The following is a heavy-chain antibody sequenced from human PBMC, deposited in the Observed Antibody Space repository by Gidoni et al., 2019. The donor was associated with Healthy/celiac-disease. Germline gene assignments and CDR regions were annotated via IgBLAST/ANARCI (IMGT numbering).Heavy chain of an antibody. Sequence: QVKLGESGGSLVKPGGSRRLAWAACGFTFSDTYIRWMRQAPGKGLECVSYISSSGSTIYYADSVKGRFTISRDNAKNSLYLQMNSLRAEDTAVYYCARDRLGAEGYVWGSYRYTRDYAFDIWGQGTMVTVSS. CDR3: ARDRLGAEGYVWGSYRYTRDYAFDI. D-gene: IGHD3-16*02. CDR2: ISSSGSTI. CDR1: GFTFSDTY. J-gene: IGHJ3*02. V-gene: IGHV3-11*01.